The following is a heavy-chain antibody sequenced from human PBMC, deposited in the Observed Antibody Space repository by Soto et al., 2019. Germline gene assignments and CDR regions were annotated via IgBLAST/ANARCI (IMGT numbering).Heavy chain of an antibody. D-gene: IGHD1-20*01. V-gene: IGHV3-72*01. Sequence: EVQLVESGGGLVQSGGSLRLSCTASGFSVSDHFMDWVRQTPGKGLEWLGQITNRATGDTTFYAASVKGRFTVSKDESRNSLYLQMNSLKTEDTAVYYCASSITQMLTDWGQGNRVAVAS. CDR1: GFSVSDHF. CDR2: ITNRATGDTT. CDR3: ASSITQMLTD. J-gene: IGHJ4*02.